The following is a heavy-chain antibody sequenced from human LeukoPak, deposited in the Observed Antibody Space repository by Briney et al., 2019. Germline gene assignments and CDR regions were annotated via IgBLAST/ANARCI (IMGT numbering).Heavy chain of an antibody. CDR2: ISGSGGST. D-gene: IGHD5-12*01. V-gene: IGHV3-23*01. CDR3: AKAGIVATWDAFDI. CDR1: GFTFSSYG. J-gene: IGHJ3*02. Sequence: GGSLRLSCAASGFTFSSYGMSWVRPAPGKGLEWGSAISGSGGSTDYADSVKGRFTISRDNSKNTLYLRINSLRAEDTAVYYCAKAGIVATWDAFDIWGQGTMVTVSS.